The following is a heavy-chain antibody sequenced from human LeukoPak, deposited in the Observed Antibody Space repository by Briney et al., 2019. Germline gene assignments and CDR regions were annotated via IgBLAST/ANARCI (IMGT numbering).Heavy chain of an antibody. J-gene: IGHJ3*02. Sequence: SETLSLTCTVSCGSISSYYWSWIRQPPGKGLEWIGYIYYSGSTNYNPSLKSRVTISVDTSKNQFSLKLSSVTAADTAVYYCAREGSEVLLWFGESHDAFDIWGQGTMVTVSS. CDR1: CGSISSYY. CDR3: AREGSEVLLWFGESHDAFDI. D-gene: IGHD3-10*01. CDR2: IYYSGST. V-gene: IGHV4-59*01.